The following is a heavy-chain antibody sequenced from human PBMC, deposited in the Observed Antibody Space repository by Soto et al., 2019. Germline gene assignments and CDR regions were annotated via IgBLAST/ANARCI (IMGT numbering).Heavy chain of an antibody. V-gene: IGHV1-18*01. J-gene: IGHJ6*03. CDR3: AREGEYCTNGICYRKYYMDV. CDR1: GYTFTNYG. CDR2: IIPINGNT. D-gene: IGHD2-8*01. Sequence: ASVKVSCKASGYTFTNYGINWVRQAPGQGPEWMGWIIPINGNTKSAQKVHDRVTMTTDTSTSTAYLELRSLTSDDTAVYYCAREGEYCTNGICYRKYYMDVWGKGTTVTVSS.